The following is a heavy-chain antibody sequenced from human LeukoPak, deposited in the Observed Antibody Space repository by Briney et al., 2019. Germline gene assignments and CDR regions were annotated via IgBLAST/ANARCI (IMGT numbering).Heavy chain of an antibody. CDR2: IYYSGST. V-gene: IGHV4-59*08. J-gene: IGHJ4*02. D-gene: IGHD3-10*01. Sequence: SETLSLTCTVSGGSISSYYWSWIRQPPGKGLEWIGYIYYSGSTNYNPSLKSRVTISVDTSKNQFSLKLSSVTAADTAVYYCASSNVENRLWFGEDQKTPFDYWGQGTLVTVSS. CDR1: GGSISSYY. CDR3: ASSNVENRLWFGEDQKTPFDY.